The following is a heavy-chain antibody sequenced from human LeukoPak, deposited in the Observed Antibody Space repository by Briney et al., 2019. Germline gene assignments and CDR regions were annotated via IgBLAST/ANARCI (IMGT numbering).Heavy chain of an antibody. V-gene: IGHV4-59*01. CDR3: ARSRSQAGVD. Sequence: SETLSLTCTVSGDSFSYFYWSWIRQPPGKGLEWIGYIYNSGSTNYNPSLKSRVTISVDTSKNQFSLKLSSVTAADTAVYYCARSRSQAGVDWGQGTLVTVSS. D-gene: IGHD6-13*01. J-gene: IGHJ4*02. CDR1: GDSFSYFY. CDR2: IYNSGST.